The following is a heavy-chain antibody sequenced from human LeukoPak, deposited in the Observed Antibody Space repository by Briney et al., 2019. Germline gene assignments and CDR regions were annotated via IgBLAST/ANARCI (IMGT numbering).Heavy chain of an antibody. V-gene: IGHV1-69*01. Sequence: SVKVSRTASGGTFSSYAISWVRQAPGQGLEWMGGIIPIFGTANYAQKFQGRVTITADESTSTAYMELSSLRSEDTAVYYCARGLYYDSSVGGYWGQGTLVTVSS. D-gene: IGHD3-22*01. CDR2: IIPIFGTA. CDR3: ARGLYYDSSVGGY. CDR1: GGTFSSYA. J-gene: IGHJ4*02.